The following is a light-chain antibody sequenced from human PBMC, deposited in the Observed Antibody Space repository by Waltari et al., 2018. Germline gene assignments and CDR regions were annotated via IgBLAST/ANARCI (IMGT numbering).Light chain of an antibody. CDR2: GAS. V-gene: IGKV1-39*01. CDR3: QQSSTIPLV. Sequence: DIQMTQSPSSLSASVGDTVTITCRASQSISTSLNWNQQKSGKAPYLLIYGASRLQNGVPSRFGGSGSGTDLTLTISNLQPEDFATYYCQQSSTIPLVFGGGTNLEI. J-gene: IGKJ4*01. CDR1: QSISTS.